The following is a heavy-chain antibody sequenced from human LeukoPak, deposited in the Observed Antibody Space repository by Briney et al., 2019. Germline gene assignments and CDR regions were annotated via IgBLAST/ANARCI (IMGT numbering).Heavy chain of an antibody. D-gene: IGHD1-1*01. J-gene: IGHJ4*02. V-gene: IGHV3-48*03. CDR1: GFTFSSYE. CDR3: ARVTTGTKVDY. Sequence: GGSLRLSCAASGFTFSSYEMNWVRQAPGKGLEWASYISSSGSSIYYADSVRGRFTISRDNAKNSLYLQMNSLRAEDTAVYYCARVTTGTKVDYWGQGTLVTVSS. CDR2: ISSSGSSI.